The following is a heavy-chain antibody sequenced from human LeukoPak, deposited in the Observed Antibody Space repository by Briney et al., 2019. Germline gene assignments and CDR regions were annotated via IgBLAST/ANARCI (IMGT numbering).Heavy chain of an antibody. J-gene: IGHJ4*02. V-gene: IGHV3-48*01. Sequence: PGGSLRLSCAASGFVFSSHNMNWVRQAPGKGPEWVSYITSSSSTIYYADSVKGRYTISRDNAKNSLYLQMNSLRAEDTALYYCARVTYYDSLYYFDYWGQGTLVTVSS. CDR2: ITSSSSTI. CDR3: ARVTYYDSLYYFDY. CDR1: GFVFSSHN. D-gene: IGHD5-12*01.